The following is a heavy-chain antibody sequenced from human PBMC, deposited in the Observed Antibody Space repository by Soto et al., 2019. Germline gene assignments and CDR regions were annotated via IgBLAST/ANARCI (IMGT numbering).Heavy chain of an antibody. Sequence: GGSLRLSCAASGFTFSSYAMSWVRQAPGKGLEWVSAISGSGGSTYYADSVKGRFTISRHNSKNTLYLQMDSLRAEDTAVYYCARVRYNWNYKYMDVWGKGTTVTVSS. CDR2: ISGSGGST. CDR1: GFTFSSYA. D-gene: IGHD1-20*01. V-gene: IGHV3-23*01. CDR3: ARVRYNWNYKYMDV. J-gene: IGHJ6*03.